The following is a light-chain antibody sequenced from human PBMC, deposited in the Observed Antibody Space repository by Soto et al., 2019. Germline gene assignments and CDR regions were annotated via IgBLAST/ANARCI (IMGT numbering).Light chain of an antibody. V-gene: IGKV3-20*01. CDR3: QHYGSSVLT. CDR2: GAS. CDR1: QTLSNSF. Sequence: EIVLTQSPGTLSLSPGERATLSCRASQTLSNSFIAWYQQKPGQAPRLLIYGASTRATGIPARFSGSGSGTDFTLTISRLEPEDFAVYYCQHYGSSVLTFGQGTRLEIK. J-gene: IGKJ5*01.